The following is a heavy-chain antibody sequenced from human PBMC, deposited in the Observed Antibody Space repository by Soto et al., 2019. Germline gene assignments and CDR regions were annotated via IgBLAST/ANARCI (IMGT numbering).Heavy chain of an antibody. CDR3: AKNSGYSYGFPFEY. Sequence: GGSLRLSCATSGFSFSSNSMSWVRQSPGKGLEWVSAISDGSDRIYYADSVKGRFTISRDNSKNTLYLQMNSLRAEDTAVYYCAKNSGYSYGFPFEYRGQGTLVTVSS. D-gene: IGHD5-18*01. V-gene: IGHV3-23*01. CDR1: GFSFSSNS. J-gene: IGHJ4*02. CDR2: ISDGSDRI.